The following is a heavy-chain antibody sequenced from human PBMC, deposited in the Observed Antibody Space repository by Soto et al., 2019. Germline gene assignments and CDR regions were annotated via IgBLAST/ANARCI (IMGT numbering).Heavy chain of an antibody. V-gene: IGHV3-30*03. D-gene: IGHD3-10*02. Sequence: GGSLRLSCAASGFTFSSYGMHWVRRAPGKGLEWVAVISYDGSNKYYADSVKGRFTISRDNSKNTLYLQMNSLRAEDTAVYYCASVPSPWGQGTLVTVSS. J-gene: IGHJ5*02. CDR2: ISYDGSNK. CDR3: ASVPSP. CDR1: GFTFSSYG.